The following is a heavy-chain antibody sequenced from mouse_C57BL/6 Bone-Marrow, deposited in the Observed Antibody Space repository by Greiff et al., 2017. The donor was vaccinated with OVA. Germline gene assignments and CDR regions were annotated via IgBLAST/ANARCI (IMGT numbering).Heavy chain of an antibody. J-gene: IGHJ4*01. CDR1: GYAFSSSW. CDR2: IYPGDGDT. CDR3: AREDYYYGSSPYYYAMDY. Sequence: QVQLQQSGPELVKPGASVKISCKASGYAFSSSWMNWVKQSPGKGLEWIGRIYPGDGDTNYNGKFKGKATLTADKSSSTAYMQLSSLTSEDSAVYFCAREDYYYGSSPYYYAMDYWGQGTSVTVSS. V-gene: IGHV1-82*01. D-gene: IGHD1-1*01.